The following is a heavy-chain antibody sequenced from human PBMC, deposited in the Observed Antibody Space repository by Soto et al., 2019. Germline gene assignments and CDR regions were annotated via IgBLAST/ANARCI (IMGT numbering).Heavy chain of an antibody. J-gene: IGHJ6*02. D-gene: IGHD3-22*01. V-gene: IGHV3-33*01. Sequence: PGGSLRFSCAASGFTFSSYGMHWVRQAPGKGLEWVAVIWYDGSNKYYADSVKGRFTISRDNSKNTLYLQMNSLRAEDTAVYYCARATYSNYDSSGYYYSYYYYGMDVWGQGTTVTVSS. CDR2: IWYDGSNK. CDR1: GFTFSSYG. CDR3: ARATYSNYDSSGYYYSYYYYGMDV.